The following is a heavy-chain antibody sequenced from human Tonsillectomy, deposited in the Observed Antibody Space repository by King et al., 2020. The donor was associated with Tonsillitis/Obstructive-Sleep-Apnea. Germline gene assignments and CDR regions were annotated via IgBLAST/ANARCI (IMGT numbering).Heavy chain of an antibody. CDR1: GFTFSNFA. CDR3: AKADELRFFPPYFMDV. J-gene: IGHJ6*03. Sequence: VQLVESGGGLVQPGGSLRLACAASGFTFSNFAMSWVRQAPGKGLEWVAGISGPGGGTYYADSVKGRFTISRDNSKNTLYLQMSSLRAEETALYYCAKADELRFFPPYFMDVWGNGTTVTVSS. V-gene: IGHV3-23*04. CDR2: ISGPGGGT. D-gene: IGHD2-21*01.